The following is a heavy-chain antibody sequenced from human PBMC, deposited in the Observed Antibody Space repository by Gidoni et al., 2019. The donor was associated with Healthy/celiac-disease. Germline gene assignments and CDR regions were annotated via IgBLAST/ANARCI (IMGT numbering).Heavy chain of an antibody. CDR3: AKDPRYCSSTSCYGIWYFDL. J-gene: IGHJ2*01. CDR2: ISGSGGST. V-gene: IGHV3-23*01. CDR1: GFTFSSYA. D-gene: IGHD2-2*01. Sequence: EVQLLESGGGLVQPGGSLRLSCAASGFTFSSYALSWVRQAPGKGLEWVSAISGSGGSTYYADSVKGRFTISRDNSKNTLYLQMNSLRAEDTAVYYCAKDPRYCSSTSCYGIWYFDLWGRGTLVTVSS.